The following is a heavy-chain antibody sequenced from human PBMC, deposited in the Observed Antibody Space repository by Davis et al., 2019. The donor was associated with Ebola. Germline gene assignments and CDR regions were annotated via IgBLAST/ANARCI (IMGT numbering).Heavy chain of an antibody. Sequence: MPSETLSLTCTVSGGSISTSNYYWGWIRQPPGKGLEWIGEINDSGSTNYNPSLKSRITISLDTSKNQFSLKLSSVTAADTAVFYCAASRRYTSSWYEGWFDPWGQGTLVTVSS. V-gene: IGHV4-39*07. D-gene: IGHD6-13*01. J-gene: IGHJ5*02. CDR1: GGSISTSNYY. CDR3: AASRRYTSSWYEGWFDP. CDR2: INDSGST.